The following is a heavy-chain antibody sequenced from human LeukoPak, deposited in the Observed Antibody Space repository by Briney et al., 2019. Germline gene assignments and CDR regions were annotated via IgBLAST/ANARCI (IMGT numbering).Heavy chain of an antibody. V-gene: IGHV4-59*01. CDR3: GRRTSYDTLTGYTYWYFDL. D-gene: IGHD3-9*01. CDR2: TSYSGGT. CDR1: GGSISSNY. Sequence: SETLSLTCTVSGGSISSNYWSWIRQPPGRGLEWIGYTSYSGGTDYNPSLRSRVTLSVDTSKNHVSLKLSSLTAADTAVYYCGRRTSYDTLTGYTYWYFDLWGRGTLVTVSS. J-gene: IGHJ2*01.